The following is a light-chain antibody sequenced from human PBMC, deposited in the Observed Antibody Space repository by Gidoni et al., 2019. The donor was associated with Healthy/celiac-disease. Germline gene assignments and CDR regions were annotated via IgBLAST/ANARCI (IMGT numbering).Light chain of an antibody. V-gene: IGKV1-39*01. CDR1: QSISSY. CDR3: QQSYSTPPFT. Sequence: GDRVTITCRASQSISSYLNWYQQKPGKAPKLLIYAASSLQSGVPSRFSVSGSGTDFTLTISSLQPEDFATYYCQQSYSTPPFTFGPGTKVDIK. CDR2: AAS. J-gene: IGKJ3*01.